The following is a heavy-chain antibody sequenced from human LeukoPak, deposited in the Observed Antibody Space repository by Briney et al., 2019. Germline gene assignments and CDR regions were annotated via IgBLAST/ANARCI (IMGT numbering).Heavy chain of an antibody. Sequence: SETLSLTCTVSGGSISSSSYSWGWIRQPPGKGLEWIGSIYYSGSTYYNPSLKSRVTISVDTSKNQFSLKLSSVTAADTAVYYCASQRLLWFGVFDYWGQGTLVTVSS. V-gene: IGHV4-39*01. CDR3: ASQRLLWFGVFDY. J-gene: IGHJ4*02. CDR1: GGSISSSSYS. D-gene: IGHD3-10*01. CDR2: IYYSGST.